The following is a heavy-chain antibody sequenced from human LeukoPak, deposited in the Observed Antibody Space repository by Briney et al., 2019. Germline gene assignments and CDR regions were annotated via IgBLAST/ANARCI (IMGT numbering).Heavy chain of an antibody. D-gene: IGHD7-27*01. V-gene: IGHV4-59*11. CDR3: ARDNWGSLDY. Sequence: SETLSLTCTVSGSSISSHSWGWIRQPPVKGLEWIGYDSNNGNINYNPALKSRVTISVDTSKRQISLNLRSATAADTAVYYCARDNWGSLDYWGQGTLVTVSS. CDR1: GSSISSHS. J-gene: IGHJ4*02. CDR2: DSNNGNI.